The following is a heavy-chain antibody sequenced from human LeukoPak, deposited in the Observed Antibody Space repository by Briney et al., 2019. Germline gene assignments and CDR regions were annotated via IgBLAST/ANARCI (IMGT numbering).Heavy chain of an antibody. D-gene: IGHD5-24*01. CDR1: GFTFSSYA. V-gene: IGHV3-23*01. J-gene: IGHJ4*02. CDR3: AKGVEMATITVGDYFDY. Sequence: GGSLRLSCAASGFTFSSYAMSWVRQAPGKGLEWVSAISGSGGSTYYADSVKGRFTISRDNSKNTLYLQMNSLRAEDTAVYYCAKGVEMATITVGDYFDYWGLGTLVTVSS. CDR2: ISGSGGST.